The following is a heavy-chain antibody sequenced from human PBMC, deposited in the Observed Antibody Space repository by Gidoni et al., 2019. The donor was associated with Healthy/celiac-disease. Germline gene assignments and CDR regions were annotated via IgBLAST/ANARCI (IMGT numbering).Heavy chain of an antibody. CDR3: AKYGQQLVVSWVDY. Sequence: EVQLLESGGGLVQPGGSLRLSCAASGFTFSSYAMSWVRQAPGKGLEWVSAISGSGGSTYYADSVKGRLTISRDNSKNTLYLQMNSLRAEDTAVYYCAKYGQQLVVSWVDYWGQGTLVTVSS. D-gene: IGHD6-13*01. CDR1: GFTFSSYA. CDR2: ISGSGGST. J-gene: IGHJ4*02. V-gene: IGHV3-23*01.